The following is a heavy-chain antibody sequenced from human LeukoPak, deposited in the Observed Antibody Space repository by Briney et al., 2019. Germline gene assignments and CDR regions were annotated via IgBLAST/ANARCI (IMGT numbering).Heavy chain of an antibody. V-gene: IGHV1-8*01. D-gene: IGHD3-10*01. Sequence: ASVKVSCKASGYTFTSYDINWGRQATGQGLEWMGWMNPNSGSTGYAQKFQGRVTMTRNTSISTAYMELSSLRSEDTAVYYCARGEYYYGSGSYYSTPITNWFDPWGQGTLVTVSS. J-gene: IGHJ5*02. CDR3: ARGEYYYGSGSYYSTPITNWFDP. CDR1: GYTFTSYD. CDR2: MNPNSGST.